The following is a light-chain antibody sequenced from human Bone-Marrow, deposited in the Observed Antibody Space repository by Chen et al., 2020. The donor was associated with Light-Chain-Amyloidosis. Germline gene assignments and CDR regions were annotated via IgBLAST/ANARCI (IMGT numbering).Light chain of an antibody. CDR1: QSIRSW. CDR3: QQYNSYSYT. V-gene: IGKV1-5*01. J-gene: IGKJ2*01. CDR2: DAS. Sequence: DIQMTQSPSTLSASVGDRVTITCRASQSIRSWLAWYQQKPGKAPKLLIYDASSLQSGVPSRFSGSGSGTEFTLTIRSLQPDDFATYYCQQYNSYSYTFGQGTKLEIK.